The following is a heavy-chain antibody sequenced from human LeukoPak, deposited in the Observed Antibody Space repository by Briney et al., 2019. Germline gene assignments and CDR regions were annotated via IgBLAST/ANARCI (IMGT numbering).Heavy chain of an antibody. J-gene: IGHJ4*02. Sequence: SETLSLTCAVSGGSISSGGYSWSWIRQPPGKGLEWIGYIYHSGSTYYNPSLKSRVTISVDGSKNQFSLKLSSVTAADTAVYYCARAGDSGYDTYFGYWGQGTLVTVSS. CDR1: GGSISSGGYS. CDR3: ARAGDSGYDTYFGY. CDR2: IYHSGST. V-gene: IGHV4-30-2*01. D-gene: IGHD5-12*01.